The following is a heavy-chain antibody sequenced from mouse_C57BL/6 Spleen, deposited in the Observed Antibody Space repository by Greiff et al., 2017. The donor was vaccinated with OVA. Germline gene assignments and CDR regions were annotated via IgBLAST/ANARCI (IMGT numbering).Heavy chain of an antibody. CDR3: ARGPRFDY. CDR2: IDPSDSYT. V-gene: IGHV1-50*01. CDR1: GYTFTSYW. J-gene: IGHJ2*01. Sequence: QVQLQQPGAELVKPGASVKLSCKASGYTFTSYWMQWVKQRPGQGLEWIGEIDPSDSYTNYNQKFKGKATLTVDTSSSTAYMQLSSLTSEDSAVYYCARGPRFDYWSQGTTLTVSS.